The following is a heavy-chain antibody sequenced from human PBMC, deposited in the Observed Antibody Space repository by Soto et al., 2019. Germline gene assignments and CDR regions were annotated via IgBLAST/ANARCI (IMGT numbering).Heavy chain of an antibody. CDR2: TSSDGSNK. Sequence: QVQLVGSGGGVVQPGRSLTLSCAVSGFTFNNYAMHWVRQAPGKGLAWVAVTSSDGSNKFYADSVKGRFTISRDNSKNTLYLEMNSLRPEDTAVYYCAKVVVPGLHGMDVWGQGTTVTVSS. CDR3: AKVVVPGLHGMDV. D-gene: IGHD2-21*02. CDR1: GFTFNNYA. J-gene: IGHJ6*02. V-gene: IGHV3-30*04.